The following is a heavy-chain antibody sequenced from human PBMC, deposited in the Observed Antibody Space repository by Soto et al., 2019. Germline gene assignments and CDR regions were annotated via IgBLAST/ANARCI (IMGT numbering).Heavy chain of an antibody. CDR2: MYRDGTT. J-gene: IGHJ4*02. Sequence: QLQLQESGPGLVKPSETLSLTCVVSSGSITEYSWTWIRRPAGKGLEWFGIMYRDGTTSYNPSLESRVTMSLDTSKNHFSLELTSVTAADTALYYCARVFYTDSGGYPRPIFDSWVPGTLVTVSS. D-gene: IGHD2-15*01. V-gene: IGHV4-4*07. CDR1: SGSITEYS. CDR3: ARVFYTDSGGYPRPIFDS.